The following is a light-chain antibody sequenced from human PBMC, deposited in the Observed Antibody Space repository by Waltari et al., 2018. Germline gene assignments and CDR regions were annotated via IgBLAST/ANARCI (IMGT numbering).Light chain of an antibody. CDR3: QSWGFAVVA. J-gene: IGLJ2*01. Sequence: QVALTQSPSASASLGASVKLTCTLSSGHSTYAIAWHQQQPGKGRRSLMKVNSDGSNYKGDRIPARCSGSSSGPGRCLIISSLQAEDEADYYCQSWGFAVVAFGGGTKLTVV. CDR1: SGHSTYA. V-gene: IGLV4-69*01. CDR2: VNSDGSN.